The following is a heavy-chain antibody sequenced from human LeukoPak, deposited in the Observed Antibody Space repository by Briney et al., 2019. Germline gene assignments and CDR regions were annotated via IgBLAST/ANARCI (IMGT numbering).Heavy chain of an antibody. CDR3: ARVKAPYYYDSSGYWSRIRRRDAFDI. J-gene: IGHJ3*02. CDR1: GGSISSSSYY. Sequence: KPSETLSLTCTVSGGSISSSSYYWGWIRQPPGKGLEWIGSIYYSGSTYYNPSLKSRVTISVDTSKNQFSLKLSSVTAADTAVYYCARVKAPYYYDSSGYWSRIRRRDAFDIWGQGTMVTVSS. CDR2: IYYSGST. V-gene: IGHV4-39*07. D-gene: IGHD3-22*01.